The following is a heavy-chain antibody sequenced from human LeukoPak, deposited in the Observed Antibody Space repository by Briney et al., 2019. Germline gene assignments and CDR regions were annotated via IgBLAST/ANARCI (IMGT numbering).Heavy chain of an antibody. Sequence: PGGSLRLSCAASGFTFSSYAMSWVRQAPGKGLGWDSAISGSGGSTYYADSVKGRFTISRDNAKNSLYLQMNSLRAEDTAVYYCAGGGGIAAAGYFDYWGQGTLVTVSS. J-gene: IGHJ4*02. CDR2: ISGSGGST. V-gene: IGHV3-23*01. D-gene: IGHD6-13*01. CDR1: GFTFSSYA. CDR3: AGGGGIAAAGYFDY.